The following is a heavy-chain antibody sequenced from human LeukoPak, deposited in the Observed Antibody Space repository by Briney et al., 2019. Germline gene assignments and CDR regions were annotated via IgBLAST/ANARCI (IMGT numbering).Heavy chain of an antibody. V-gene: IGHV3-33*01. CDR2: IWYDGSNK. Sequence: GGSLRLSCAASGFTFSSYGMHWVRQAPGKGLEWVAVIWYDGSNKYYADSVKGRFTVSRDNSKNTLYLQVNSLRAEDTAVYYCAREAVVVPAAIGYFQHWGQGTLVTVSS. CDR1: GFTFSSYG. D-gene: IGHD2-2*02. CDR3: AREAVVVPAAIGYFQH. J-gene: IGHJ1*01.